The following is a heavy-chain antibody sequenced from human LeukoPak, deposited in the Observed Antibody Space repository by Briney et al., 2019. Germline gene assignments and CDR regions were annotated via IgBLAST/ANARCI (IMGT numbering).Heavy chain of an antibody. CDR1: GFTFSWYW. D-gene: IGHD6-25*01. V-gene: IGHV3-7*01. J-gene: IGHJ4*02. Sequence: GGSLRLSCAASGFTFSWYWMSWVRQAPGKGLEWVAYIKEDGSDKYYMDSVKGRFTISKDNAKNSLYLEMNSLRAEDTAVHYCARLPKWAYPIAARDYWGQGTLVTVSS. CDR2: IKEDGSDK. CDR3: ARLPKWAYPIAARDY.